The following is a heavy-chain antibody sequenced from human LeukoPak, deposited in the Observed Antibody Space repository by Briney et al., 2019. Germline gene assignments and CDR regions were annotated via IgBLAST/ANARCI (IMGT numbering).Heavy chain of an antibody. Sequence: GGSLRLSCAASGFTFSSYGMHWVRQAPGKGLEWVAVISYGGSNKYYADSVKGRFTISRDNSKNTLYLQMSSLRAEDTAVYYCATNYYYYGMDVWGQGTTVTVSS. CDR2: ISYGGSNK. V-gene: IGHV3-30*03. J-gene: IGHJ6*02. CDR1: GFTFSSYG. CDR3: ATNYYYYGMDV.